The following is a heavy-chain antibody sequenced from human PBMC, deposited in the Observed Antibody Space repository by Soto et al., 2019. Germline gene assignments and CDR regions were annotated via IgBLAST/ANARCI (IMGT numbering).Heavy chain of an antibody. CDR2: IDPSDSYT. CDR3: ARPMSSGSDY. Sequence: LTISWKGSGYSFTSYLISWVRQMPGKGLEWMGRIDPSDSYTNYSPSFQGHVTISADKSISTAYLQWSSLKASDTAMYYCARPMSSGSDYWGQGTLVTVSS. V-gene: IGHV5-10-1*01. J-gene: IGHJ4*02. CDR1: GYSFTSYL. D-gene: IGHD6-19*01.